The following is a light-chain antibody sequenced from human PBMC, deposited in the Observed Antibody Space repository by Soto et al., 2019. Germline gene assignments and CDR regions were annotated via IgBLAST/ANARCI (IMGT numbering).Light chain of an antibody. V-gene: IGKV3-20*01. J-gene: IGKJ2*01. Sequence: EIVLTQSPGTLSLSPGERATLSCRASQSVSSAYLAWYQQKPGQAPRLLIYGTSSRATGSPDRFSGSGSGTDFSLTISSLQPEDSATYFCQQYNDFQYTFGPGTKLEI. CDR1: QSVSSAY. CDR3: QQYNDFQYT. CDR2: GTS.